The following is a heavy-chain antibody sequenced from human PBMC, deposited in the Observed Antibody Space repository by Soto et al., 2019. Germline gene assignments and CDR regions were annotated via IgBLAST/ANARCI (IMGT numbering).Heavy chain of an antibody. CDR3: TSTIAARAFDI. CDR2: IKSKTDGGTT. D-gene: IGHD6-6*01. CDR1: GFTFSNAW. V-gene: IGHV3-15*01. J-gene: IGHJ3*02. Sequence: GGSLRLSCAASGFTFSNAWMSWVRQAPGKGLEWVGRIKSKTDGGTTDYAAPVKGRFTISRDDSKNTLYLQMNSLKTEDTAVYYCTSTIAARAFDIWGQGTMVTVSS.